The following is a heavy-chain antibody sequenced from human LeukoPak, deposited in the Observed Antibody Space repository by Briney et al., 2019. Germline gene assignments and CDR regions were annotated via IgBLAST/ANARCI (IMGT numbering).Heavy chain of an antibody. CDR1: GFSLSTSGMC. V-gene: IGHV2-70*11. D-gene: IGHD2-15*01. Sequence: SQTLTLTCTFSGFSLSTSGMCVSWIRQPPGEALEWLARIDWDDDKYYSTSLKTRLTISKDTSKNQVVLTMTNMDPVDTATYYCARMGSSEYNWFDPWGQGTPVTVSS. CDR2: IDWDDDK. CDR3: ARMGSSEYNWFDP. J-gene: IGHJ5*02.